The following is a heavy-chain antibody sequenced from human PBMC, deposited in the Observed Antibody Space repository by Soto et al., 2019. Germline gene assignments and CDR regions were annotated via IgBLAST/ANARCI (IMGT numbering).Heavy chain of an antibody. J-gene: IGHJ4*02. Sequence: GGSLRLSCAASGFTFSSYAMSWVHQAPGKGLEWVSAISGSGGSTYYADSVKGRFTISRDNSKNTLYLQMNSLRAEDTAVYYCAKSPYCTNGVCLMTPTRRPLDYWGQGTLVTVSS. V-gene: IGHV3-23*01. CDR1: GFTFSSYA. CDR2: ISGSGGST. CDR3: AKSPYCTNGVCLMTPTRRPLDY. D-gene: IGHD2-8*01.